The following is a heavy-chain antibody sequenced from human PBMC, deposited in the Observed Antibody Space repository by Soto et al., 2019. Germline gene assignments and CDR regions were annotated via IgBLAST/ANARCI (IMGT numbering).Heavy chain of an antibody. CDR2: IDPSDSYT. D-gene: IGHD3-22*01. CDR1: GYSFTSYW. V-gene: IGHV5-10-1*01. Sequence: GESLKISCKGSGYSFTSYWISWVRQMPGKGLEWMGRIDPSDSYTNYSPSFQGHVTISADKSISTAYLQWSSLKASDTAMYYCAMNGRNYDSGGYSPDDDFDIWGQGTMVTVSS. CDR3: AMNGRNYDSGGYSPDDDFDI. J-gene: IGHJ3*02.